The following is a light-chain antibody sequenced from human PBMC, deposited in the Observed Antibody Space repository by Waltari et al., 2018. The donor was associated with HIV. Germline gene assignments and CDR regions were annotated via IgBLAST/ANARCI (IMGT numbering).Light chain of an antibody. CDR2: DNE. V-gene: IGLV1-51*01. CDR3: GTWDSSLSLYV. Sequence: QSVLTQPPSVSAAPGQKVTISCSGGYSNLANNYVSWYQQVPGRAPRLLIYDNEKRPSGIPDRFSASKAGVSATLAITALQRVDEADYYCGTWDSSLSLYVFGTGTTVAVL. J-gene: IGLJ1*01. CDR1: YSNLANNY.